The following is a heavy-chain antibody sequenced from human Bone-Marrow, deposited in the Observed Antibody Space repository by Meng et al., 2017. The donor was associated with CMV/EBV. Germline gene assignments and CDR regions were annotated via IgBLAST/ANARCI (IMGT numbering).Heavy chain of an antibody. CDR1: GYTFTSYY. CDR3: ARVPPLAGVVPAAIDYYYYGMDV. Sequence: ASVKVSCKASGYTFTSYYMHWVRQAPGQGLEWMGIINPSGGNTNYAQKLQGRVTITADKSTSTAYMELSSLRSEDTAVYYCARVPPLAGVVPAAIDYYYYGMDVWGQGTTVTVSS. CDR2: INPSGGNT. V-gene: IGHV1-46*01. D-gene: IGHD2-2*02. J-gene: IGHJ6*02.